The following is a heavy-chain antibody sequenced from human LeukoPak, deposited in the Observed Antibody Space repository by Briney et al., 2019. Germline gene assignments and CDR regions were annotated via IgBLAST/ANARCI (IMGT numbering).Heavy chain of an antibody. CDR3: ARGRLTYYYDSRGYNY. CDR2: IYYSGST. D-gene: IGHD3-22*01. CDR1: GGSISSYY. J-gene: IGHJ4*02. V-gene: IGHV4-59*12. Sequence: PSETLSLTCTVSGGSISSYYWSWIRQPPGKGLEWIGYIYYSGSTNYNPSLKSRVTISVDTSKNQFSLKLSSVTAADTAVYYCARGRLTYYYDSRGYNYWGQGTLVTVSS.